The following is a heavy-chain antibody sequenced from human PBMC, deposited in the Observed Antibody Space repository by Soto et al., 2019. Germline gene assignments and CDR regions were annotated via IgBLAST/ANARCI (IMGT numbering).Heavy chain of an antibody. CDR1: GGSISSTIYN. CDR2: IYYSGRTYYSGRT. D-gene: IGHD1-26*01. J-gene: IGHJ6*03. V-gene: IGHV4-39*01. Sequence: SETLSLTCTVSGGSISSTIYNWDWIRQPPGKGLEWIAGIYYSGRTYYSGRTYYNSSLKSRVTISVDTSKNQFSLKLSSVTAADTAVYYCARLVGAGLRRLHYYYYMDVWGKGTTVTVSS. CDR3: ARLVGAGLRRLHYYYYMDV.